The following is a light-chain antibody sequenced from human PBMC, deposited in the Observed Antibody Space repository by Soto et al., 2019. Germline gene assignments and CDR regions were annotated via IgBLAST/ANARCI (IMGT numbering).Light chain of an antibody. CDR2: DNN. V-gene: IGLV1-40*01. Sequence: QSVPTQPPSASGTPGQRVTISCSGSSSNLGAGYDVHWYQQLPGTVPKLLIYDNNNRPSGVPDRFSGSKSGTSASLAITGLQAEDEADYYCQSFGGSLSGWVFGGGTKLTVL. CDR3: QSFGGSLSGWV. J-gene: IGLJ3*02. CDR1: SSNLGAGYD.